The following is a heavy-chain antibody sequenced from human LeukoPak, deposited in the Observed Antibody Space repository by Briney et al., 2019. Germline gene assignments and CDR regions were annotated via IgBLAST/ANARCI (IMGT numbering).Heavy chain of an antibody. D-gene: IGHD1-1*01. CDR3: ARHGTSGTNLNWFDP. CDR1: GGSISSFY. CDR2: IYYSGST. V-gene: IGHV4-59*01. J-gene: IGHJ5*02. Sequence: SETLSLACTVSGGSISSFYWSWIRQPPGKGLEWIGYIYYSGSTNYNPSLKSRVTISVDTSKNQFSLKLSSVTAADTAVYYCARHGTSGTNLNWFDPWGQGTLVTVSS.